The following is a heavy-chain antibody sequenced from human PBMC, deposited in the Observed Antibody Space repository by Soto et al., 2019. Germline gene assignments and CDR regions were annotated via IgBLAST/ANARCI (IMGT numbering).Heavy chain of an antibody. Sequence: QVQLVESGGGVVQPGRSLRLSCAASGFTFSNYAMYWVRQAPGKGLEWVAVISYDGNNKNYADSVKGRFTISRDNSKNRLYLQRNSLRAEDTAVYYCARAGCDGGTCYTLVGLRYGMDVWGQGTTVTVSS. CDR3: ARAGCDGGTCYTLVGLRYGMDV. CDR2: ISYDGNNK. J-gene: IGHJ6*02. V-gene: IGHV3-30-3*01. D-gene: IGHD2-15*01. CDR1: GFTFSNYA.